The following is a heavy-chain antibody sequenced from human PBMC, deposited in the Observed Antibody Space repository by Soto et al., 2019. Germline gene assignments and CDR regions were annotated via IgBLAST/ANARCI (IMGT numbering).Heavy chain of an antibody. CDR3: ANHKPGTSWFEP. Sequence: SVKVSCKASGGTFSSYAISWVRQAPGQGLEWMGGIIPIFGTANYAQKFQGRVTITADESTSTAYMELSSLRSEDTAVYYCANHKPGTSWFEPWGQGTLVTVSS. D-gene: IGHD2-2*01. J-gene: IGHJ5*02. CDR1: GGTFSSYA. V-gene: IGHV1-69*13. CDR2: IIPIFGTA.